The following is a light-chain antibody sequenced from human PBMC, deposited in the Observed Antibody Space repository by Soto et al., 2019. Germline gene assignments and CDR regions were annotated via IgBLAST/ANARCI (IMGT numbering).Light chain of an antibody. Sequence: IVMTQSPATLSVSPWERATLSCRASQSVSSNLAWYQQKPGQAPRLLIYGASTRAAGISDRFRGSGSGTEFTLTISSLRSEDSAIYYCQQYFEWPPMTFGQGTKVDIK. CDR1: QSVSSN. V-gene: IGKV3-15*01. CDR3: QQYFEWPPMT. J-gene: IGKJ1*01. CDR2: GAS.